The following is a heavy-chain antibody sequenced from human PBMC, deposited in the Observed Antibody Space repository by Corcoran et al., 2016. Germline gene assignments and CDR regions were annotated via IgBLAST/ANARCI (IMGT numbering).Heavy chain of an antibody. Sequence: EVQLVESGGGLVQPGGSLKLSCAASGLVFSDAAIHWVRQASGKGLEWIGLIRNKTNNYATVYAASVQGRFTISRDTAAYLQMNSLKSEDTAVYYCMRGIGGHGMDVWGQGATVTVSS. CDR3: MRGIGGHGMDV. V-gene: IGHV3-73*02. J-gene: IGHJ6*02. D-gene: IGHD3-16*01. CDR2: IRNKTNNYAT. CDR1: GLVFSDAA.